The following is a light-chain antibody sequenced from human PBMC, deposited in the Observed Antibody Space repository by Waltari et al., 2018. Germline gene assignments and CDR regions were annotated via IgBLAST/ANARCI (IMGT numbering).Light chain of an antibody. CDR2: DAS. CDR1: QDISNY. Sequence: DFQMTQSPSSLSASVGDRVTITCQASQDISNYLNWYQHKPGKAPKLLIYDASNLETGVPSRFSGSGSGTDFTFTISSLQPEDIATYYCQQYYSAPNTFGQGTKLEIK. CDR3: QQYYSAPNT. J-gene: IGKJ2*01. V-gene: IGKV1-33*01.